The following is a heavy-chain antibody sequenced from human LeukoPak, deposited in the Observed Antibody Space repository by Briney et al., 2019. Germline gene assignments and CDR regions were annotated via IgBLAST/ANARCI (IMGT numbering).Heavy chain of an antibody. CDR1: GHTFTSYD. CDR3: ASSRITIFGVVVMDV. J-gene: IGHJ6*02. D-gene: IGHD3-3*01. V-gene: IGHV1-8*01. Sequence: ASVKVSCKASGHTFTSYDINWVRQATGQGLEWMGWMNPNSGNTGYAQKFQGRVTMTRNTSISTAYMELSSLRSEDTAVYYCASSRITIFGVVVMDVWGQGTTVTVSS. CDR2: MNPNSGNT.